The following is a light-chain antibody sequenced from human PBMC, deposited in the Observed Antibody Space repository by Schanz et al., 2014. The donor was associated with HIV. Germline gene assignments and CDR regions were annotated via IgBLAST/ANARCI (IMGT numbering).Light chain of an antibody. J-gene: IGLJ3*02. CDR3: ETWDRNIRV. V-gene: IGLV4-60*03. CDR1: SGHSSNI. CDR2: VEGSGSY. Sequence: QLVLTQSSSASASLGSSVMLTCTLSSGHSSNIIAWHQQQPGKAPRYLMKVEGSGSYNKGSGVPDRFSGSSSGADRYLTVSNLQSEDEADYYCETWDRNIRVFGGGTKLTVL.